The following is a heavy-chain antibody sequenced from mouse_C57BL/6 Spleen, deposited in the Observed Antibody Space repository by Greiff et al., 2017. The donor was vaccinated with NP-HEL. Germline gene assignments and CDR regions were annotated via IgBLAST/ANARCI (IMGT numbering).Heavy chain of an antibody. CDR3: ARWGYGSSSGY. J-gene: IGHJ2*01. V-gene: IGHV1-61*01. Sequence: QVQLQQPGAELVRPGSSVKLSCKASGYTFTSYWMDWVKQRPGQGLEWIGNIYPSDSETHYNQKFKDKATLTVDKSSSTAYMQLSSLTSEDSAVYYCARWGYGSSSGYWGQGTTLTVSS. D-gene: IGHD1-1*01. CDR1: GYTFTSYW. CDR2: IYPSDSET.